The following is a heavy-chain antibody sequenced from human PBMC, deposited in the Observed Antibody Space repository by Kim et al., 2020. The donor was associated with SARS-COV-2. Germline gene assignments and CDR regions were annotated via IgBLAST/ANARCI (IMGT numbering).Heavy chain of an antibody. V-gene: IGHV4-30-2*05. Sequence: GATYYHPSLKSRVTISGDTSKNQFSLKLSSVTAADTAVYYCTRWHDAFDIWGQGTMVTVSS. CDR2: GAT. J-gene: IGHJ3*02. CDR3: TRWHDAFDI.